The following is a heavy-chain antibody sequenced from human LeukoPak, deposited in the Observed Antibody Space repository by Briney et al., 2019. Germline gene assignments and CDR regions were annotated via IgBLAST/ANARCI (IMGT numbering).Heavy chain of an antibody. V-gene: IGHV4-61*02. D-gene: IGHD2/OR15-2a*01. CDR3: ARGGTLFTFFDS. J-gene: IGHJ4*02. Sequence: PSETLSLTCTESGGSISSDDCYWNWIRQPAGRGLEWIGRIYTTGNTMYTPSLESRVSMSIDTSKNQVSLKVKSVTAADTAVYYCARGGTLFTFFDSWGQGTLVTVSS. CDR2: IYTTGNT. CDR1: GGSISSDDCY.